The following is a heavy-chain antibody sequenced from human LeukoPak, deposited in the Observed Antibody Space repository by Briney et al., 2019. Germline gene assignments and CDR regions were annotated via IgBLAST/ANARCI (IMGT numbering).Heavy chain of an antibody. CDR1: GFTLSNYW. D-gene: IGHD6-25*01. V-gene: IGHV3-74*03. Sequence: GGSLRLSCAASGFTLSNYWMHWVRQAPGKGLVWVSRINSDGSSITYADYVKGRFTIYRDNAKNTLYLQMNSLTAEDTAMCYCTRAEEQRPIDYWGQGTLVTVSS. J-gene: IGHJ4*02. CDR2: INSDGSSI. CDR3: TRAEEQRPIDY.